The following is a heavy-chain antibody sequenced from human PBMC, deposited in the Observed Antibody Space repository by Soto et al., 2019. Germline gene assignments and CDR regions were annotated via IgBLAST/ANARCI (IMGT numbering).Heavy chain of an antibody. J-gene: IGHJ5*02. V-gene: IGHV5-10-1*01. CDR2: IDPSDSYT. CDR1: GYSLTSYW. CDR3: ARQLRVEMATIPIWFDP. Sequence: VESLKISCNGSGYSLTSYWISWVRQMPWKGLEWMGRIDPSDSYTNYSPSFQGHVTISADKSISTAYLQWSSLKASDTAMYYCARQLRVEMATIPIWFDPWGQGTLVTVSS. D-gene: IGHD5-12*01.